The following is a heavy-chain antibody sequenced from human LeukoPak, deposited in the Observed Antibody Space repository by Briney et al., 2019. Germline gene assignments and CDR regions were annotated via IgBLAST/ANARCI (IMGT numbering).Heavy chain of an antibody. CDR3: AKREYCSSTSCYTVAFDI. V-gene: IGHV3-30*02. CDR1: GFTFSNYG. CDR2: IRYDGSNT. D-gene: IGHD2-2*02. J-gene: IGHJ3*02. Sequence: GGSLRLSCAASGFTFSNYGMHWVRQAPGKGLEWVSFIRYDGSNTYYADSVKGRFTISRDNSKNTLYLQMNSLRAEDTAVYYCAKREYCSSTSCYTVAFDIWGQGTMVTVSS.